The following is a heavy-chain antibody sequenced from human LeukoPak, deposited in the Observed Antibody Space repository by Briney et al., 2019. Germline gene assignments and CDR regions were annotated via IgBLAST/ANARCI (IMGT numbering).Heavy chain of an antibody. V-gene: IGHV3-23*01. CDR3: VKEGSYYLDV. CDR1: GFTFSNHA. J-gene: IGHJ6*03. CDR2: IGRGSDWT. Sequence: GGSLRLSCAASGFTFSNHAMAWVRQAPGRGLEWVSSIGRGSDWTLFADSVKGRFTISRDNSKNAPYLQLNSPRAEDTAIYYCVKEGSYYLDVWGKGTTVTVSS.